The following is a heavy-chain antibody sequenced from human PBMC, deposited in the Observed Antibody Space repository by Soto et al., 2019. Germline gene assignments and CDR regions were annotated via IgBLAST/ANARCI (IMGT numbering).Heavy chain of an antibody. CDR3: ARLTYYYDSSGYYRYFDY. CDR1: GYTFTSYG. D-gene: IGHD3-22*01. J-gene: IGHJ4*02. V-gene: IGHV1-18*01. Sequence: QVQLVQSGAEVKKPGASVKVSCKASGYTFTSYGISWVRQAPGQGLEWRGWISAYNGNKNYAQKLQGRVTMTTDTSTSTAYMELRSLRSDDTAVYYCARLTYYYDSSGYYRYFDYWGQGTLVTVSS. CDR2: ISAYNGNK.